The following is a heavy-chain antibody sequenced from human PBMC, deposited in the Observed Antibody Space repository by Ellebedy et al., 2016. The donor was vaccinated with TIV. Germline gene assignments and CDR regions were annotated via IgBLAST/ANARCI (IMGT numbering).Heavy chain of an antibody. D-gene: IGHD3-16*02. CDR3: ARRGLHLGELSLYTDWFDP. CDR2: IYPGDSDT. Sequence: KVSCXGSGYSFTSYWIGWVRQLPGKGLEWMGIIYPGDSDTRYSPSFQGQVTISADKSISTAYLQWSSLKASDTAMYYCARRGLHLGELSLYTDWFDPWGQGTLVTVSS. V-gene: IGHV5-51*01. CDR1: GYSFTSYW. J-gene: IGHJ5*02.